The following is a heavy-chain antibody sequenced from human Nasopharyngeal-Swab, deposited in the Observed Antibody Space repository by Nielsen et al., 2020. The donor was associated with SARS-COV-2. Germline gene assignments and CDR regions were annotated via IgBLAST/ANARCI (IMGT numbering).Heavy chain of an antibody. J-gene: IGHJ6*02. CDR3: AGGRDGYTNYCYYYGMDV. D-gene: IGHD5-24*01. Sequence: WIRQPPGKGLEWIGYIYYSGSTNYNPSLKSRVTISVDTSKNQFSLRLSSVTAADTAVYYCAGGRDGYTNYCYYYGMDVWGQGTTVTVSS. V-gene: IGHV4-59*01. CDR2: IYYSGST.